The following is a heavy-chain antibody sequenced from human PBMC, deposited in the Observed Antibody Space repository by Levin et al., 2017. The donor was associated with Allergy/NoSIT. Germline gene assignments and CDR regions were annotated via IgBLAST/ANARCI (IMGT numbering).Heavy chain of an antibody. V-gene: IGHV3-30*18. Sequence: GGSLRLSCAVSGFAFSSYAMHWVRQAPGKGLEWVADISDDGIKKYYADSVKGRFTISRDNFKNTLFLQMNSLRVEDTAVYYCAKVRRELVIATDAFDVWGPGTLVTVSS. CDR3: AKVRRELVIATDAFDV. D-gene: IGHD3-9*01. J-gene: IGHJ3*01. CDR1: GFAFSSYA. CDR2: ISDDGIKK.